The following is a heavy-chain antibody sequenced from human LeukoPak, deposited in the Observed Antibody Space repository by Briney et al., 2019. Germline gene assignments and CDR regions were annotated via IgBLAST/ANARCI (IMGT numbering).Heavy chain of an antibody. CDR2: INPSGGST. D-gene: IGHD2-21*02. J-gene: IGHJ5*02. CDR1: GYTFTSYY. V-gene: IGHV1-46*01. Sequence: ASVKVSCKASGYTFTSYYMHWVRQAPGQGLEWMGIINPSGGSTSYAQKFQGRVTMTRDTSTSTVYMKLSSLRSEDTAVYYCAREGVVTGGGTGFDPWGQGTLVTVSS. CDR3: AREGVVTGGGTGFDP.